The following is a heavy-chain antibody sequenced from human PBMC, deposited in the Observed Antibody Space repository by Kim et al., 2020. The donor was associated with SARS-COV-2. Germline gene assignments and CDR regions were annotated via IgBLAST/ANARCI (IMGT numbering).Heavy chain of an antibody. Sequence: SETLSLTCTVSGGSISSGGYYWSWIRQHPGKGLEWIGYIYYSGSTYYNPSLKSRVTISVDTSKNRFSLKLSSVTAADTAVYYCARVGRYSGYGGRYYFDYWGQGTLVTVSS. D-gene: IGHD5-12*01. CDR2: IYYSGST. V-gene: IGHV4-31*03. CDR3: ARVGRYSGYGGRYYFDY. J-gene: IGHJ4*02. CDR1: GGSISSGGYY.